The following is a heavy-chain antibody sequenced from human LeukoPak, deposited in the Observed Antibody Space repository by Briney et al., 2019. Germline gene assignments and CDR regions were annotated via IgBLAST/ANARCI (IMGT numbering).Heavy chain of an antibody. D-gene: IGHD3-10*01. CDR3: ARGKWTMVRGVIITPFGY. Sequence: ASVKVSCKASGYTFTVYYMHWVRQAPGQGLEWVGWVNPNSGGTNYAQKFQGRVTMTRDTSISTAYMELSSLRSEDTAVYYCARGKWTMVRGVIITPFGYWGQGTLVTVSS. J-gene: IGHJ4*02. CDR1: GYTFTVYY. CDR2: VNPNSGGT. V-gene: IGHV1-2*02.